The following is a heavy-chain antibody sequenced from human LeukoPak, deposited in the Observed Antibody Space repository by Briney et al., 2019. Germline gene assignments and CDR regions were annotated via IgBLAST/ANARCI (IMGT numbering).Heavy chain of an antibody. V-gene: IGHV3-33*01. CDR2: IWFDGSNR. J-gene: IGHJ4*02. D-gene: IGHD5-18*01. CDR1: GFTFSSYG. Sequence: GGSLRLSCAASGFTFSSYGMHWVRRAPGKGLEWVAVIWFDGSNRYYADSVKGRFTISRDNAKNSLYLQMDSLRVEDTAFYYCARDLAYSRLDYWGQGMLVTVSS. CDR3: ARDLAYSRLDY.